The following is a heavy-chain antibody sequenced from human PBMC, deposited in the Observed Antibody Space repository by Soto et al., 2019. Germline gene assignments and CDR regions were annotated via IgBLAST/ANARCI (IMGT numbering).Heavy chain of an antibody. CDR1: GYTSTNYG. V-gene: IGHV1-2*02. CDR2: IIPNSGGT. Sequence: ASVKVSCKASGYTSTNYGMHWVRQAPGQRLEWMGGIIPNSGGTNYAQKFQGRVTMTRDTSISTAYMELSRLRSDDTAVYYCARGGEGVYDHPIYYFDYWGQGTLVTVSS. D-gene: IGHD3-10*01. J-gene: IGHJ4*02. CDR3: ARGGEGVYDHPIYYFDY.